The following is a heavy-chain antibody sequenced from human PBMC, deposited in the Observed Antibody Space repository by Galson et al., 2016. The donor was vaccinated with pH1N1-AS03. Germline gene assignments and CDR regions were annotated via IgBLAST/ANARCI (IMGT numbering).Heavy chain of an antibody. Sequence: SLRLSCATSGFTFSSYSMNWVRQAPGKGLEWLSSISSSSSYIYYADSLKGRFTISRDNAKNSLYLQMNSLRAEDTDMYYCAIDYYDSSGYLYLVIPNGVFDYWGQGTLVTVSS. CDR2: ISSSSSYI. CDR3: AIDYYDSSGYLYLVIPNGVFDY. V-gene: IGHV3-21*01. D-gene: IGHD3-22*01. J-gene: IGHJ4*02. CDR1: GFTFSSYS.